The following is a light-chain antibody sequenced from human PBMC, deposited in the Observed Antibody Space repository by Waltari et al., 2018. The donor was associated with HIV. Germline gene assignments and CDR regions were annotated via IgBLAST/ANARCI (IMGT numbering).Light chain of an antibody. CDR3: QAFGGT. Sequence: VMTQSPATLSVSPGQRATLSCGASQSVRNRLAWYQQRPGQSPRLLIYDASTRATGVPDRFSASGSVTEFTLTITSLQSEDFALYYCQAFGGTFGPGTRV. CDR2: DAS. V-gene: IGKV3-15*01. CDR1: QSVRNR. J-gene: IGKJ3*01.